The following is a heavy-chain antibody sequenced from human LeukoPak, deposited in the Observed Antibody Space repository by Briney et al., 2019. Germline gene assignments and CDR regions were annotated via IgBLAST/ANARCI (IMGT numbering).Heavy chain of an antibody. V-gene: IGHV1-8*01. J-gene: IGHJ6*03. Sequence: GASVKVSCKASGYTFISYDINWVRQASGQGLEWMGWMNPNSGNTGYAQKFQGRVTMTRNTSISTAYMELSSLRSEDTAVYHCASTAAAGRYSDYMDVWGKGTTVTVSS. D-gene: IGHD6-13*01. CDR1: GYTFISYD. CDR3: ASTAAAGRYSDYMDV. CDR2: MNPNSGNT.